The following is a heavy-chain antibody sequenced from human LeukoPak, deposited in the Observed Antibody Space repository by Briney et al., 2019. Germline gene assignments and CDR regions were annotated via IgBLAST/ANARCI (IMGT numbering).Heavy chain of an antibody. CDR3: ARVRTVTTMGAFDI. Sequence: ASVKVSCKASGYTFTSYDINWVRQATGQGLEWMGWMNPNSGNTGYAQKFQGRVTMTRNTSISTAYMELSRLRSDDTAVYYCARVRTVTTMGAFDIWGQGTMVTVSS. J-gene: IGHJ3*02. D-gene: IGHD4-17*01. CDR1: GYTFTSYD. CDR2: MNPNSGNT. V-gene: IGHV1-8*01.